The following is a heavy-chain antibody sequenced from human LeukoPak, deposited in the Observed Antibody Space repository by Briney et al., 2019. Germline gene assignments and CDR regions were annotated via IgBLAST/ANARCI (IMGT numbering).Heavy chain of an antibody. D-gene: IGHD5-24*01. J-gene: IGHJ4*02. CDR2: IRHSGST. CDR1: GGSFSGHY. Sequence: SETLSLTCVVYGGSFSGHYWSWIRQPPGKGLEWIGEIRHSGSTNYNPSLKSRVTISVDTSKNQFSLNVSSVTAADTAVYYCARHRRDGSPTQDWGQGTLVTVSS. V-gene: IGHV4-34*01. CDR3: ARHRRDGSPTQD.